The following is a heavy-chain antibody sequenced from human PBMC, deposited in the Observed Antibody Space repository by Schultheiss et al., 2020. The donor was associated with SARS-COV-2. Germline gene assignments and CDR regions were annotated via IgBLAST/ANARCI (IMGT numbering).Heavy chain of an antibody. V-gene: IGHV3-74*01. CDR3: AKDRQLLSSALFDY. CDR1: GFTFSSYW. D-gene: IGHD2-2*01. CDR2: INSDGSST. Sequence: GGSLRLSCAASGFTFSSYWMHWVRQAPGKGLVWVSRINSDGSSTSYADSVKGRFTISRDNSKNTLYLQMNSLRAEDTAVYYCAKDRQLLSSALFDYWGQGTLVTVSS. J-gene: IGHJ4*02.